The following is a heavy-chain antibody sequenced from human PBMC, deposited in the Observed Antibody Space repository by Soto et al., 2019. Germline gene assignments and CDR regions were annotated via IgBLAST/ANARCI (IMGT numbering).Heavy chain of an antibody. CDR3: AGITMVRGVTGYWYYYGMDV. Sequence: SQTLSLTCAISGDSVSSNSAAWNWIRQSPSRGLEWLGRTYYRSKWYNDYAVSVKSRITINPDTSNNQFSLQLNSVTPEDTAVYYCAGITMVRGVTGYWYYYGMDVWGQGTTVTVSS. V-gene: IGHV6-1*01. J-gene: IGHJ6*02. D-gene: IGHD3-10*01. CDR1: GDSVSSNSAA. CDR2: TYYRSKWYN.